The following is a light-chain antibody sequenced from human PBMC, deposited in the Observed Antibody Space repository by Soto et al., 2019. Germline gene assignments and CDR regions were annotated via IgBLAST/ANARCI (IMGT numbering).Light chain of an antibody. Sequence: EIVMTQSPTIVSVSPGERATLSCRASQSVNSNLAWYQQKPGQAPRLLISGASTRAPGIAARFSGSGSGTNFTLSISGLQSADFAVYYCQQYNDWPLYTLGQGTKVDIK. CDR1: QSVNSN. J-gene: IGKJ2*01. CDR3: QQYNDWPLYT. V-gene: IGKV3-15*01. CDR2: GAS.